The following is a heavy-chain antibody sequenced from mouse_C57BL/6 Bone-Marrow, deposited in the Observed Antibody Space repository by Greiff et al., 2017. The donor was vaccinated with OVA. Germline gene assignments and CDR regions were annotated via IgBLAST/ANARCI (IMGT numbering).Heavy chain of an antibody. CDR3: TGYSPHFDY. CDR2: IDPENGDT. D-gene: IGHD2-12*01. V-gene: IGHV14-4*01. J-gene: IGHJ2*01. Sequence: VQLQQSGAELVRPGASVKLSCTASGFNIKDDYMHWVKQRPEPGLEWIGWIDPENGDTEYDSKFPGKATITADTSSNTAYLQLSSLTSEAAAVYYCTGYSPHFDYWGQGTTLTVSA. CDR1: GFNIKDDY.